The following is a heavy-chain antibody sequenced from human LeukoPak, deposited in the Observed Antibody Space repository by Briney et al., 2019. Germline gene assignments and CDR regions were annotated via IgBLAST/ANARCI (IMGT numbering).Heavy chain of an antibody. Sequence: GGSLRLSCAASGFTFSDYYMSWIRRAPGKGLEWVSYISSSGSTIYYADSVKGRFTISRDNAKNSLYLQMNSLRAEDTAVYYCARRSYYGAFDIWGQGTMVTVSS. CDR1: GFTFSDYY. J-gene: IGHJ3*02. V-gene: IGHV3-11*01. CDR3: ARRSYYGAFDI. CDR2: ISSSGSTI. D-gene: IGHD1-26*01.